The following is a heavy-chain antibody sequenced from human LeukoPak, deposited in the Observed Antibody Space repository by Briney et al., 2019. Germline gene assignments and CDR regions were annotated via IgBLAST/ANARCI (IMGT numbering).Heavy chain of an antibody. CDR1: GFTFSSYA. V-gene: IGHV3-23*01. D-gene: IGHD3-22*01. Sequence: PGGSLRLSCAASGFTFSSYAMNWVRQAPGKGLEWVSAISGSGGSTYYADSVKGRFTISRDNSKNTLYLQMNSLRAEDTAVYYCASAYYYDSSGYPGDYWGQGTLVTVSS. CDR3: ASAYYYDSSGYPGDY. J-gene: IGHJ4*02. CDR2: ISGSGGST.